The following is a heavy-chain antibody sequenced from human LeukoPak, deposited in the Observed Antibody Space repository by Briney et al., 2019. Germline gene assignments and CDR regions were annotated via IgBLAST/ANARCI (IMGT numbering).Heavy chain of an antibody. CDR3: ARDPNHGALDF. CDR2: IKYNGREK. CDR1: GFSFSNSW. D-gene: IGHD1-14*01. V-gene: IGHV3-7*01. Sequence: GGSLRLSCVASGFSFSNSWMSWVRQAPRKGLEWVANIKYNGREKDYVDSLKGRLTISRDNAKNSVYLEMSSLRVEDTAVYYCARDPNHGALDFWGQGTLVTVSS. J-gene: IGHJ4*02.